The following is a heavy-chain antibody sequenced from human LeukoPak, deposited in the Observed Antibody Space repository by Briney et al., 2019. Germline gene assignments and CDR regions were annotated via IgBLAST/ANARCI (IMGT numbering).Heavy chain of an antibody. J-gene: IGHJ6*03. Sequence: PSETLSLTCTVSGDSISSSSYYWGWIRLPPGKGLEWIGSIYYSGSTYYNSSLKSRVTISVDTSKNVFSLKLSSVTAADTAVYYCARVPLVAATHFYYYYMDVWGKGTTVTVSS. CDR3: ARVPLVAATHFYYYYMDV. CDR1: GDSISSSSYY. V-gene: IGHV4-39*07. CDR2: IYYSGST. D-gene: IGHD2-15*01.